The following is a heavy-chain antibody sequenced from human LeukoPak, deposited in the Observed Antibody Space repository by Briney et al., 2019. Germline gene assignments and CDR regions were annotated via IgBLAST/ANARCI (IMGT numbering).Heavy chain of an antibody. CDR3: ARVGTRGPWFDP. V-gene: IGHV1-8*01. J-gene: IGHJ5*02. D-gene: IGHD7-27*01. CDR1: GYTFTSYD. CDR2: MNPNSGNT. Sequence: ASAKVSCKASGYTFTSYDINWVRQATGQGLEWMGWMNPNSGNTGYAQKFQGRVTMTRNTSISTAYMELSSLRSEDTAVYYCARVGTRGPWFDPWGQGTLVTVSS.